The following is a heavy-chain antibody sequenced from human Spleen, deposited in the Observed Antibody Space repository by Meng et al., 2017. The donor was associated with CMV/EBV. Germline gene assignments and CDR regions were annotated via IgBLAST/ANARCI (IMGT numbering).Heavy chain of an antibody. V-gene: IGHV3-20*03. CDR1: TFADYG. CDR3: ARDDQGVVPGADQNAFDI. J-gene: IGHJ3*02. Sequence: TFADYGMSWVRQAPGKGLEWVSGVNWNGDSTAYADSVKGRFTISRDNAKHSLYLQMNSLRAEDTALYYCARDDQGVVPGADQNAFDIWGQGTMVTVSS. CDR2: VNWNGDST. D-gene: IGHD2-2*01.